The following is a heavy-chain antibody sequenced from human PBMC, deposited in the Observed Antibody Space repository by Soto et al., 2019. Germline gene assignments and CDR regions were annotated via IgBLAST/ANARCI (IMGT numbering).Heavy chain of an antibody. J-gene: IGHJ4*02. CDR1: GFTFSSYS. Sequence: GGSLRLSCAASGFTFSSYSMNWVRQAPGKGLEWVSSISSSSSYIYYADSVKGRFTISRDNAKNSLYLQMNSLRAEDTAVYYCARDPAVYDFWSGYFHGPYYFDYWGQGTLVTVSS. CDR2: ISSSSSYI. V-gene: IGHV3-21*01. D-gene: IGHD3-3*01. CDR3: ARDPAVYDFWSGYFHGPYYFDY.